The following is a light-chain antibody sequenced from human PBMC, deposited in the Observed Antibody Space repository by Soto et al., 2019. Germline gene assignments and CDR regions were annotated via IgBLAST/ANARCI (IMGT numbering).Light chain of an antibody. V-gene: IGKV1-6*01. CDR3: LHDYCYPWT. Sequence: ALEMTQSPSSLSVSVGDRATITCRASQTISTELGWYQQKPGKAPKLLIYGATTLQSVLPSRFSGGGSGTDITLTISGLPPDYVASYYCLHDYCYPWTFGQGTKVEVK. CDR1: QTISTE. J-gene: IGKJ1*01. CDR2: GAT.